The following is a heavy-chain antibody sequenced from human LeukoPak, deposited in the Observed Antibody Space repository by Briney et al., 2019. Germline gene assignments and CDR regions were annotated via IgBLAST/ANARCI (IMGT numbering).Heavy chain of an antibody. Sequence: ASVKVSCKASGYTFTGYYMHWVRQAPGQGLEWMGWINPNSGGTNYAQKFQGRVTKTRDTSISTAYMELSRLRSDDTAVYYCAREDLPDYGGNVHKYKAIYYFDYWGQGTLVTVS. V-gene: IGHV1-2*02. J-gene: IGHJ4*02. CDR2: INPNSGGT. D-gene: IGHD4-23*01. CDR1: GYTFTGYY. CDR3: AREDLPDYGGNVHKYKAIYYFDY.